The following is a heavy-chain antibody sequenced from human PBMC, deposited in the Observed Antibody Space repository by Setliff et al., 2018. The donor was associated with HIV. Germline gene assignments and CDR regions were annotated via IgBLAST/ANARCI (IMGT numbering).Heavy chain of an antibody. V-gene: IGHV4-59*01. J-gene: IGHJ6*03. CDR1: GGSISSYY. CDR3: ARDLLGYCSSTSCHSHYMDV. D-gene: IGHD2-2*01. CDR2: IYYSRST. Sequence: SETLSLTCTVSGGSISSYYWSWIRQPPRKGLEWIGYIYYSRSTNYNPSLKSRVTISVDTSKNQFSLKLSSVTAADTAVYYCARDLLGYCSSTSCHSHYMDVWGKGTTVTSP.